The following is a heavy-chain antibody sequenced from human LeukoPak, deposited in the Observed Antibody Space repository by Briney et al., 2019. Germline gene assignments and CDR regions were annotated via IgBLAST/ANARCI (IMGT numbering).Heavy chain of an antibody. CDR1: GYTFTGYY. CDR3: ARDGRTGGYYYYGMDV. Sequence: ASVKVSCKASGYTFTGYYMHGVRQAPGQGLEWMGWINPNSGVTNYAQKFQGRVTMTTDTSTRTAYMGLSRLRSDDTAVHYCARDGRTGGYYYYGMDVWGQGTTVTVSS. D-gene: IGHD2-8*02. J-gene: IGHJ6*02. CDR2: INPNSGVT. V-gene: IGHV1-2*02.